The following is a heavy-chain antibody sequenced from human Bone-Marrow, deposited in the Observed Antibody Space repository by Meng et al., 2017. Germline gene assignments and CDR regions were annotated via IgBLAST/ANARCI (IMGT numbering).Heavy chain of an antibody. CDR1: GFTFGDYA. CDR2: IRSKAYGGTT. J-gene: IGHJ2*01. CDR3: TRVNAGGAAGTDWYFNL. V-gene: IGHV3-49*03. D-gene: IGHD6-13*01. Sequence: GGSLRLSCTGSGFTFGDYAMSWFRQAPGKGLECVGFIRSKAYGGTTEYAASVKGRFTISRDDSKSIAYLQMNSLKTDDTAVYYCTRVNAGGAAGTDWYFNLWGRGTLVTVSS.